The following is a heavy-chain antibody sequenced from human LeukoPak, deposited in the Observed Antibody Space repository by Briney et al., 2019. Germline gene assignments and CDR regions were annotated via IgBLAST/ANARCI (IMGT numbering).Heavy chain of an antibody. CDR2: IHHNSGGT. Sequence: ASGKVSCKSAGYTFTGHYISWVRQAPGQGLGWMGWIHHNSGGTKYAQKFQGRVTMTRDTSISTVYTEVSRLRSDGTAVYYCTRDRAFGGVDSFDIWGQGTMVTV. CDR3: TRDRAFGGVDSFDI. CDR1: GYTFTGHY. D-gene: IGHD3-16*01. J-gene: IGHJ3*02. V-gene: IGHV1-2*02.